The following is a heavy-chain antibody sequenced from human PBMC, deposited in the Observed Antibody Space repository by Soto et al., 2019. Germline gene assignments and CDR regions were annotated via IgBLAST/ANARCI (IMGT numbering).Heavy chain of an antibody. V-gene: IGHV3-43*01. J-gene: IGHJ4*02. Sequence: PGGSLRLSCAPSGFTFDDYTMHWVRQAPGKGLEWVSLISWDGGSTYYADSVKGRFTISRDNSKNTLYLQMNSLRAEDTAVHYCARPDFLHTSGYFLSELSPFDYWGQGTLVTVSP. CDR2: ISWDGGST. CDR3: ARPDFLHTSGYFLSELSPFDY. CDR1: GFTFDDYT. D-gene: IGHD3-22*01.